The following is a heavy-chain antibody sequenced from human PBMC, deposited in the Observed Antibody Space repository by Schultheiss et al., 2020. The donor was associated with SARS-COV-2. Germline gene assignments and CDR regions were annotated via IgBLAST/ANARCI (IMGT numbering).Heavy chain of an antibody. CDR2: INENGRER. CDR3: ARDDI. CDR1: GFSFSRSG. V-gene: IGHV3-7*04. J-gene: IGHJ3*02. Sequence: GESLKISCAASGFSFSRSGMTWVRQAPGKGLERVANINENGRERSYLDSVRGRFTISRDNAKNSLYLQMNDLRAEDTAVYYCARDDIWGQGAMVTVSS.